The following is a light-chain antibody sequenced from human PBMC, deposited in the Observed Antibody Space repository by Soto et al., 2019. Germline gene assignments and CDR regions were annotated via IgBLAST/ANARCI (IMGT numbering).Light chain of an antibody. Sequence: AVQLTQSPSSLSASVGDRVTITCRASQGITSALAWYQQQPGKAPKLLIYDASSLESGVPSRFSGSGSGTDFTLTISSLQPEDFATYFCQQFNVYPITFGQGTRLEIK. CDR2: DAS. CDR1: QGITSA. J-gene: IGKJ5*01. V-gene: IGKV1-13*02. CDR3: QQFNVYPIT.